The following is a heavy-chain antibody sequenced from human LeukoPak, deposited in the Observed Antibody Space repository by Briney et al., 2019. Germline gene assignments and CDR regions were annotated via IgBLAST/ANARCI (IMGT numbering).Heavy chain of an antibody. D-gene: IGHD3-22*01. J-gene: IGHJ4*02. Sequence: GGSLRLSCAASGFTFSSYAMHWVRQAPGKGLEWVVVISYDGSNKYYADSVKGRFTISRDNSKNTLYLQMNSLRAEDTAVYYCAREIPADYYDSSGYYSTPPDYWGQGTLVTVSS. V-gene: IGHV3-30-3*01. CDR1: GFTFSSYA. CDR2: ISYDGSNK. CDR3: AREIPADYYDSSGYYSTPPDY.